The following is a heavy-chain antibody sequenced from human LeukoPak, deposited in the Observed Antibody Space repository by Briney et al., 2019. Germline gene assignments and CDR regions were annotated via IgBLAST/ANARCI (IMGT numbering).Heavy chain of an antibody. CDR1: GFIFNDYA. CDR2: ISWNSGSI. Sequence: GGSLRLSCAASGFIFNDYAMHWVRQAPGKGLEWVSGISWNSGSIGYADSVKGRFTISRDNAKNSLYLQMNSLRAEDTALYYCAKDSNYGSGSYIDYWGQGTLVTVSS. J-gene: IGHJ4*02. V-gene: IGHV3-9*01. D-gene: IGHD3-10*01. CDR3: AKDSNYGSGSYIDY.